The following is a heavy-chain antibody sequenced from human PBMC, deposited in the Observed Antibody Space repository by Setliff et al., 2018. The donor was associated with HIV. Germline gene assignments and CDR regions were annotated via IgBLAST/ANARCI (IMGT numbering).Heavy chain of an antibody. V-gene: IGHV4-38-2*01. Sequence: SETLSLTCAVSGSSITTYHHWGWIRQTPGKGVGWGGSVFHRWSKFYNPSLKSRVSISLDTSETHFSLSLDSVTAADTAVYFWARVVVPTEFDQRYMFFFYMDVWGKGTTVTVSS. CDR1: GSSITTYHH. CDR2: VFHRWSK. D-gene: IGHD2-15*01. CDR3: ARVVVPTEFDQRYMFFFYMDV. J-gene: IGHJ6*03.